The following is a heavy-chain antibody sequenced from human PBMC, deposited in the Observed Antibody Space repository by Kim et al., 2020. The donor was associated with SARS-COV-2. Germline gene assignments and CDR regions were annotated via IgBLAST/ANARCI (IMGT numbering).Heavy chain of an antibody. D-gene: IGHD4-17*01. CDR2: IIPILGIA. CDR1: GGTFSSYA. J-gene: IGHJ3*02. CDR3: ARARMTTVIVTGDTPGNDAFDI. V-gene: IGHV1-69*04. Sequence: SVKVSCKASGGTFSSYAISWVRQAPGQGLEWMGRIIPILGIANYAQKFQGRVTITADKSTSTAYMELSSLRSEDTAVYYCARARMTTVIVTGDTPGNDAFDIWGQGTKVTVPS.